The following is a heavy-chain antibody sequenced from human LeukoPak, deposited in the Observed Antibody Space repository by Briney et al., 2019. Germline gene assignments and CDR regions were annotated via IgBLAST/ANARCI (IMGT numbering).Heavy chain of an antibody. V-gene: IGHV3-23*01. CDR3: AKVPGYYDILTGYYPEG. J-gene: IGHJ4*02. Sequence: PGGSLRLSCAASGFTFSSYAMSWVRQAPGKGLEWVSAISGSGGSTYYADSVKGRFTVSRDNSKNTLYLQMNSLRAEDTAVYYCAKVPGYYDILTGYYPEGWGQGTLVTVSS. CDR2: ISGSGGST. CDR1: GFTFSSYA. D-gene: IGHD3-9*01.